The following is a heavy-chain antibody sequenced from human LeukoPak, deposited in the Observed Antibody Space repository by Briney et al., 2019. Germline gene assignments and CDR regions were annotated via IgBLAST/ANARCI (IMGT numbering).Heavy chain of an antibody. Sequence: PGGSLRLSCAASGFTFSSYAMSWVRQAPGKGLEWVANIKQDGSEKYYVDSVKGRFTISRDNAKNSLYLQMNSLRAEDTAVYCCARRGYDSSGYYYNPFDYWGQGTLVTVSS. CDR1: GFTFSSYA. CDR3: ARRGYDSSGYYYNPFDY. CDR2: IKQDGSEK. V-gene: IGHV3-7*01. D-gene: IGHD3-22*01. J-gene: IGHJ4*02.